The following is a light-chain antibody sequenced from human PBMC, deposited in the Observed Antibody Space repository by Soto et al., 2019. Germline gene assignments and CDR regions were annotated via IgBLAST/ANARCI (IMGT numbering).Light chain of an antibody. V-gene: IGKV1-9*01. J-gene: IGKJ1*01. Sequence: DIQLTQSPSFLSASVGDRVTITCRASQGIRSYLAWYQQRPGKAPELLIYGASTLRPGGASRFSGSGSGTEFTLTISRLEPEDVAVYYCQQYEAVVTFGQGTKVEI. CDR1: QGIRSY. CDR3: QQYEAVVT. CDR2: GAS.